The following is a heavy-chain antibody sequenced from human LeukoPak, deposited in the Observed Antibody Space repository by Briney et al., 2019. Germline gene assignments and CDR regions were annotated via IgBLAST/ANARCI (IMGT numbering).Heavy chain of an antibody. CDR2: ISYDGSNK. CDR3: AKAAYYYDSSANDY. J-gene: IGHJ4*02. V-gene: IGHV3-30*18. D-gene: IGHD3-22*01. Sequence: GGSLRLSCAASRFTFSSYGMHWVRQAPGKGLEWVAVISYDGSNKYYADSVKGRFTISRDNSKNTLYLQMNSLRAEDTAVYYCAKAAYYYDSSANDYWGQGTLVTVSS. CDR1: RFTFSSYG.